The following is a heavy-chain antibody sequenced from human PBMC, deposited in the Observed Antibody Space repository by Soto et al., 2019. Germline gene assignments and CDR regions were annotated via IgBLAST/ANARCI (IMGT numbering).Heavy chain of an antibody. D-gene: IGHD4-4*01. V-gene: IGHV3-30-3*01. Sequence: QVQLVESGGGVVQPGRSLRLSCAASGFTFSSYAMHWVRQAPGKGLEWVAVISYDGSNKYYADSVKGRFTISRDNSKNTLYLPMNSLRAEDTAVYYCAREAPDYNLSPGMDVWGQGTTVTVSS. CDR1: GFTFSSYA. CDR2: ISYDGSNK. J-gene: IGHJ6*02. CDR3: AREAPDYNLSPGMDV.